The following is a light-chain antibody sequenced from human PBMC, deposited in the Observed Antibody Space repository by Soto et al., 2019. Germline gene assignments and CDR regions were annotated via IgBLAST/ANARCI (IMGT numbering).Light chain of an antibody. CDR2: GAS. CDR3: QQRSNWPSIT. Sequence: EIMLTQSPATLSLSPGERATLSCRASQSVSSYLAWYQKKPGQAPRLLIYGASSRATGTPDRFSGSGSGTDLTLTINSLEPEDFAVYYCQQRSNWPSITFGQGTRLEIK. V-gene: IGKV3-11*01. J-gene: IGKJ5*01. CDR1: QSVSSY.